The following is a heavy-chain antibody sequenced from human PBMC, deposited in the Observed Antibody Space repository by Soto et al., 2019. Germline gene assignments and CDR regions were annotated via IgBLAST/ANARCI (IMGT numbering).Heavy chain of an antibody. Sequence: QVQLVQSGAEVKKPGASVKVSCKASGYTFTSYGISWVRQAPGQGLEWMGWINAYNGDTNYAQKFQGRVPMTTDTSTSIAYMELRSLRSDDTAVYYCARDEYGGDSGLYAMDVWGQGTTVTVSS. CDR1: GYTFTSYG. J-gene: IGHJ6*02. CDR3: ARDEYGGDSGLYAMDV. D-gene: IGHD2-21*02. CDR2: INAYNGDT. V-gene: IGHV1-18*01.